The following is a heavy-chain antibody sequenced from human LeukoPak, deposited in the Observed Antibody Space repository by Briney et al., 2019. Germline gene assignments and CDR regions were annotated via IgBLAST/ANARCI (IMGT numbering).Heavy chain of an antibody. CDR3: AKDRQPRIAAAGMFDY. CDR2: ISGSGGST. V-gene: IGHV3-23*01. J-gene: IGHJ4*02. D-gene: IGHD6-13*01. Sequence: PGGSLRLSCAASGFTFSSYAMSWVRRAPGKGLEWVSAISGSGGSTYYADSVKGRFTISRDNSKNTLYLQMNSLRAEDTAVYYCAKDRQPRIAAAGMFDYWGQGTLVTVSS. CDR1: GFTFSSYA.